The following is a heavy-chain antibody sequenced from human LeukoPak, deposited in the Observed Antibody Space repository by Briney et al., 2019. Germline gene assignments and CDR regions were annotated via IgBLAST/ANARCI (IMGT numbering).Heavy chain of an antibody. J-gene: IGHJ6*03. Sequence: ASVKVSCKASGYTFTGYYMHWVRQAPGQGLEWMGWINPNSGGTNYAQKLQGRVTMTRDTSISTAYMELSRLKSADTAVYYCARDRYNRGSYSYYYYMDVWGKGTTVTVSS. CDR2: INPNSGGT. D-gene: IGHD1-26*01. V-gene: IGHV1-2*02. CDR1: GYTFTGYY. CDR3: ARDRYNRGSYSYYYYMDV.